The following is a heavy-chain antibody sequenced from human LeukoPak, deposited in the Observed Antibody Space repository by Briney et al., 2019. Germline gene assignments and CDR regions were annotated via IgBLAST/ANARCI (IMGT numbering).Heavy chain of an antibody. V-gene: IGHV1-18*01. Sequence: ASVKVSCKASGYTFTSYGISWVRQAPGQGLEWMGWISAYNGNTNYAQKLQGRVTMTTDTSTSTAYTELRSLRSDDTAVYYCARVVKWHYDFWSGYKYDYYMDVWGKGTTVTVSS. CDR1: GYTFTSYG. CDR3: ARVVKWHYDFWSGYKYDYYMDV. J-gene: IGHJ6*03. D-gene: IGHD3-3*01. CDR2: ISAYNGNT.